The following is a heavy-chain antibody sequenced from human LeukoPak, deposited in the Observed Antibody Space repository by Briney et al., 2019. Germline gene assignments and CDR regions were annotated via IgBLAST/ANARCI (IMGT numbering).Heavy chain of an antibody. Sequence: PGGPLSLSCGACGFPFNCYAVSGVRQAPEEGVEWVATISGTDRGTYYADSAKCRFTTSTDDSKNTLYLQRNSLRAEDTARYYCAKELARYRNNYFDSWGQGALGTVSS. D-gene: IGHD1-1*01. CDR1: GFPFNCYA. V-gene: IGHV3-23*01. CDR2: ISGTDRGT. CDR3: AKELARYRNNYFDS. J-gene: IGHJ4*02.